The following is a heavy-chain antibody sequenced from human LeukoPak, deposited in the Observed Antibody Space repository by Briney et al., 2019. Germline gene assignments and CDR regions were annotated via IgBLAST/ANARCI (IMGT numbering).Heavy chain of an antibody. CDR2: INGDGSGT. D-gene: IGHD6-13*01. J-gene: IGHJ3*02. CDR1: GFTFTSHW. V-gene: IGHV3-74*01. CDR3: ARCIAAAGTTYDAFDI. Sequence: GGSLRLSCTASGFTFTSHWMHWVRQVPGKGLVWVSRINGDGSGTNHADSVKGRFTISRDNAKNTLYLQMNSLRVEDTAVYYCARCIAAAGTTYDAFDIWGQGTMVTVSS.